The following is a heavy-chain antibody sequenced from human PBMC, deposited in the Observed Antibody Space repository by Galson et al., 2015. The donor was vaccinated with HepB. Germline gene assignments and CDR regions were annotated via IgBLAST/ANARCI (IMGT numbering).Heavy chain of an antibody. J-gene: IGHJ5*02. V-gene: IGHV1-18*01. Sequence: SVKVSCKASGYTFTSYGISWVRQAPGQGLEWMGWISAYNGNTNYAQKLQGRVTMTTDTSTSTAYMELRSLRSDDTAVYYCAREGGYCTGGVCYTGSFDPWGQGTLVTVSS. CDR2: ISAYNGNT. CDR3: AREGGYCTGGVCYTGSFDP. CDR1: GYTFTSYG. D-gene: IGHD2-8*02.